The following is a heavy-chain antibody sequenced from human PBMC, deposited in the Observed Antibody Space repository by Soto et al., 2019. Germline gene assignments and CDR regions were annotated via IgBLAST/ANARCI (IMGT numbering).Heavy chain of an antibody. CDR2: IYHTGST. V-gene: IGHV4-30-4*01. CDR3: ARGPSGDKVHY. J-gene: IGHJ4*02. Sequence: SETLSLTCTVSGGSMSRGDYYWSWIRQPPGKGLEWIGFIYHTGSTYYSPSLKSRAAISLDTSKNHFSLTLSSVTAADTAVYYCARGPSGDKVHYWGKGALGTVSS. CDR1: GGSMSRGDYY. D-gene: IGHD7-27*01.